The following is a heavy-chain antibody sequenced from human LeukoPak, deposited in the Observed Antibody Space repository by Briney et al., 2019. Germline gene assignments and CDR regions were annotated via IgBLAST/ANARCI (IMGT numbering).Heavy chain of an antibody. Sequence: ASVKVSCKASGYTFTSYAMNWVRQAPGQGLEWMGWINTNTGNPTYAQGFTGRFVFSLDTSVSTAYLQISSLKAEDTAVYYCARLPLYYDSSGHPAGFDYWGREPWSPSPQ. CDR2: INTNTGNP. V-gene: IGHV7-4-1*02. D-gene: IGHD3-22*01. J-gene: IGHJ4*02. CDR1: GYTFTSYA. CDR3: ARLPLYYDSSGHPAGFDY.